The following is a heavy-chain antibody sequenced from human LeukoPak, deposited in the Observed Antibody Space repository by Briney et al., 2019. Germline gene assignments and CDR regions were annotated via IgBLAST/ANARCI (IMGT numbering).Heavy chain of an antibody. V-gene: IGHV3-23*01. Sequence: GGSLRLSCAASGFTFSSFAMSWVRQAPGKGLAWVSTITGDGVTTYYADSGKGRFTISRDNSKNTVYLQLNSLRADDTAVYYCARDRPIVGYASGWSSNSFDHWGQGTPVTVSS. CDR2: ITGDGVTT. CDR1: GFTFSSFA. D-gene: IGHD6-19*01. J-gene: IGHJ4*02. CDR3: ARDRPIVGYASGWSSNSFDH.